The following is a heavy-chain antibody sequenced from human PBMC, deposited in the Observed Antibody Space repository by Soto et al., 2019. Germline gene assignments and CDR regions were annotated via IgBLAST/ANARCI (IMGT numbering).Heavy chain of an antibody. J-gene: IGHJ4*02. Sequence: QVQLVESGGGVVQPGRSLRLSCAASGFTFSSYAMHWVRQAPGKGLEWVAVISYDGSNKYYADSVKGRFTISRDNSKNTLYLQLNSLRAEDKAVYYCARSPSSGYYFDYWGQGTLVTVSS. CDR2: ISYDGSNK. D-gene: IGHD3-22*01. CDR1: GFTFSSYA. CDR3: ARSPSSGYYFDY. V-gene: IGHV3-30-3*01.